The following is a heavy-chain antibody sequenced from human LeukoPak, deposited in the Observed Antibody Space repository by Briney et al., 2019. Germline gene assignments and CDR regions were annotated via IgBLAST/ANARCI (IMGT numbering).Heavy chain of an antibody. CDR3: ARRLYGSTLDY. CDR2: INHSGST. V-gene: IGHV4-34*01. D-gene: IGHD6-13*01. Sequence: SETLSLTCAVYGGSFSGYYWSWIRQPPGKGLEWIGEINHSGSTNYNPSLKSRVTISVDTTKNQFSLKLSSVTAADTAVYYCARRLYGSTLDYWGQGTLVTVSS. J-gene: IGHJ4*02. CDR1: GGSFSGYY.